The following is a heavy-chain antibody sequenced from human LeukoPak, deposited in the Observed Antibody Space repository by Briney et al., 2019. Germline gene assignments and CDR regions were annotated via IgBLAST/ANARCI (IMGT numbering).Heavy chain of an antibody. CDR1: GDSISSYY. D-gene: IGHD5-12*01. J-gene: IGHJ4*02. V-gene: IGHV4-59*01. CDR2: IYYSGST. CDR3: ARGGYSGYDGPPHLDY. Sequence: SETLSLTCTVSGDSISSYYWSWLRQPPGKGLEWIGYIYYSGSTNYNPSLKSRVTISVDTSKNQFSLKLSSVTAADTAVYYCARGGYSGYDGPPHLDYWGQGTLVTVSS.